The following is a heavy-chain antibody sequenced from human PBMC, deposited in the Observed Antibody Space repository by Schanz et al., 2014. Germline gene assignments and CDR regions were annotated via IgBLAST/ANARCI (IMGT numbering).Heavy chain of an antibody. J-gene: IGHJ4*02. D-gene: IGHD3-9*01. CDR3: ARCLRNYDIMTGYNLSFDY. Sequence: QLQLQESGPGLVKPSETLSLTCTVSGGSISSSSYYWGWIRQPPGKGLEWIGHIFYTGYTYNNPSRGIRITMSVDTSKNQFSLKLAFVPAADTAVYYCARCLRNYDIMTGYNLSFDYWGLGTLVTVSS. CDR2: IFYTGYT. CDR1: GGSISSSSYY. V-gene: IGHV4-39*01.